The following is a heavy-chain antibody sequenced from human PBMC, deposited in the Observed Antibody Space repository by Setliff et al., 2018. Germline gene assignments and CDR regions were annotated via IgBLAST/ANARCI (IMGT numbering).Heavy chain of an antibody. CDR3: TRNFLGWLARF. V-gene: IGHV4-4*07. J-gene: IGHJ4*02. CDR1: GDSINEYY. Sequence: SETLSLTCSVSGDSINEYYWSWFRQPAGKGLEWIGRIYSDENTDYNPSLKSRVTMSADTSKNQFSLKSKSVTAADTAVYYCTRNFLGWLARFWGRGTLVTVSS. D-gene: IGHD6-19*01. CDR2: IYSDENT.